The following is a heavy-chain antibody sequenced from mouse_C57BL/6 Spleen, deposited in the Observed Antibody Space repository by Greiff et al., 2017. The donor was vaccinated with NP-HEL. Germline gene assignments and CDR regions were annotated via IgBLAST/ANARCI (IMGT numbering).Heavy chain of an antibody. J-gene: IGHJ1*03. Sequence: EVQLQQSGPELVKPGASVKISCKASGYTFTDYYMNWVKQSHGKSLEWIGDINPNNGGTSYNQKFKGKATLTVDKSSSTAYMELRSLTSEDSAVYYCARGGYYGYWYFDVWGTGTTVTVSS. V-gene: IGHV1-26*01. CDR2: INPNNGGT. CDR1: GYTFTDYY. CDR3: ARGGYYGYWYFDV. D-gene: IGHD2-3*01.